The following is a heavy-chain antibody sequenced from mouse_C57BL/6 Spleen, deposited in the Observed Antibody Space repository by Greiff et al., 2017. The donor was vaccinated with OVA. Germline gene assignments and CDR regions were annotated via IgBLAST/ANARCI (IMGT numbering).Heavy chain of an antibody. V-gene: IGHV1-64*01. CDR1: GYTFTSYW. CDR2: IHPNSGST. D-gene: IGHD2-3*01. CDR3: ARCGYYGGFAY. J-gene: IGHJ3*01. Sequence: VQLQQPGAELVKPGASVKLSCKASGYTFTSYWMHWVKQRPGQGLEWIGMIHPNSGSTNYNEKFKSKATLTVDKSSSTAYMQLSSLTSEDSAVYYCARCGYYGGFAYWGQGTLVTVSA.